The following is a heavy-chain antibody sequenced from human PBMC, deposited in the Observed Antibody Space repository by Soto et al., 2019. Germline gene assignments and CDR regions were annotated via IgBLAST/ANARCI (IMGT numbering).Heavy chain of an antibody. CDR2: ISYDGSNK. V-gene: IGHV3-30*18. CDR3: AKTPHLGTFDP. D-gene: IGHD7-27*01. J-gene: IGHJ5*02. CDR1: GFTFSSYG. Sequence: SLRLCCAASGFTFSSYGMHWVRQAPGKGLEWVAVISYDGSNKYYADSVKGRFTISRDNSKNTLYLQMNSLRAEDTAVYYCAKTPHLGTFDPWGPGTLVTVSS.